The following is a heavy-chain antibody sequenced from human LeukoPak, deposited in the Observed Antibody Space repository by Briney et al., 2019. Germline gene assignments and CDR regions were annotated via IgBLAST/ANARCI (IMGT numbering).Heavy chain of an antibody. V-gene: IGHV3-21*01. CDR3: ARMGTPADAFDI. Sequence: GGSLRLSCAASGFTFSSYSMNWARQAPGKGLEWVSSISSSSSYIYYADSVKGRFTSSRDNAKNSLYLQMNSLRAEDTAVYYCARMGTPADAFDIWGQGTMVTVSS. CDR2: ISSSSSYI. J-gene: IGHJ3*02. CDR1: GFTFSSYS.